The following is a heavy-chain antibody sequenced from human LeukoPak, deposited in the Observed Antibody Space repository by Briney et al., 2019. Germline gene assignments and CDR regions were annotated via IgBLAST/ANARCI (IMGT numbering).Heavy chain of an antibody. V-gene: IGHV4-61*02. Sequence: SETLSLTCTVSGASISSGSYYWSWIRQPAGKGLEWIGRIYTTGSTNYNPSLRSRVTISLDTSKNQFSLRLSSVTAADTAVYYCARTGLISSFDSWGRGTLVTVSS. CDR3: ARTGLISSFDS. J-gene: IGHJ4*02. CDR1: GASISSGSYY. D-gene: IGHD3-10*01. CDR2: IYTTGST.